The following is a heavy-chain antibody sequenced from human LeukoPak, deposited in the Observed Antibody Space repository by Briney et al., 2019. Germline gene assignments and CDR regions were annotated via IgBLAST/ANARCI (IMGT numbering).Heavy chain of an antibody. CDR1: GFTFSSYG. V-gene: IGHV3-30*19. CDR3: AKGNGSSGWLYAFDI. D-gene: IGHD6-19*01. Sequence: PGRALRLSCAGSGFTFSSYGMHWVRQAPGKGLEWLAVISSDGGIKYYADSVKGRFTISRDNSKNTLYLQMNSLRAEDTAVYYCAKGNGSSGWLYAFDIWGQGTMVPVSS. J-gene: IGHJ3*02. CDR2: ISSDGGIK.